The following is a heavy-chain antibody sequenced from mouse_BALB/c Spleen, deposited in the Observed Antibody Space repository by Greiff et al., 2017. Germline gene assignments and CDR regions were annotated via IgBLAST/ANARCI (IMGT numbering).Heavy chain of an antibody. CDR3: AREDYRFAY. D-gene: IGHD2-12*01. Sequence: QVQLQQSGAELMKPGASVKISCKATGYTFSSYWIEWVKQRPGHGLEWIGEILPGSGSTNYNEKFKGKATFTADTSSNTAYMQLSSLTSEDSAVYYCAREDYRFAYWGQGTLVTVSA. CDR2: ILPGSGST. J-gene: IGHJ3*01. CDR1: GYTFSSYW. V-gene: IGHV1-9*01.